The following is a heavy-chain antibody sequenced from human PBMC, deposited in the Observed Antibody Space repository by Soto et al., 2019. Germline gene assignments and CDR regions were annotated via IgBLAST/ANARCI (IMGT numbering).Heavy chain of an antibody. CDR2: ISYEGSKT. J-gene: IGHJ6*02. CDR1: GFTFSDYG. D-gene: IGHD5-12*01. CDR3: AKDHWAAYSGYAIRNDLDV. V-gene: IGHV3-30*18. Sequence: QVQLVESGGGVVQPGRSLRLSCAASGFTFSDYGIHWVRQAPGKGLEWVAVISYEGSKTYYADSVQGRFTISRDNSKTTLYLQMASLRPEDTAVYYCAKDHWAAYSGYAIRNDLDVWGQGTTVTVSS.